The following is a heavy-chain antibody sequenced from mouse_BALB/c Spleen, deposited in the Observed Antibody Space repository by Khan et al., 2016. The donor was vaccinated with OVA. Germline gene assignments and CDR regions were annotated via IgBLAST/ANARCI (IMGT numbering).Heavy chain of an antibody. CDR3: ARGYFGNYEFAY. V-gene: IGHV1S132*01. J-gene: IGHJ3*01. CDR2: IFPGTGTT. D-gene: IGHD2-1*01. Sequence: QVRLQQSGAELVKPGASVRLSCKTSGYTFTSYWIQWVKQRPGQGLGWLGEIFPGTGTTYYNENFKGKATLTLDISSTPPYIQLRSLPSEDSAVYFCARGYFGNYEFAYWGQGTLVTVSA. CDR1: GYTFTSYW.